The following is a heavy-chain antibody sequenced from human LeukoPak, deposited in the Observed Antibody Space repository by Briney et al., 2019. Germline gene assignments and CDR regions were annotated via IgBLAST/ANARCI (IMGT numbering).Heavy chain of an antibody. CDR3: ARDQYYYGSGSPIDP. CDR2: IYTSGST. Sequence: SGTLSLTCTVSGGSISSYYWSWIRQPAGKGLEWIGRIYTSGSTNYNPSLKSRVTMSVDTSKNQFSLKLSSVTAADTAVYYCARDQYYYGSGSPIDPWGQGTLVTVSS. D-gene: IGHD3-10*01. V-gene: IGHV4-4*07. CDR1: GGSISSYY. J-gene: IGHJ5*02.